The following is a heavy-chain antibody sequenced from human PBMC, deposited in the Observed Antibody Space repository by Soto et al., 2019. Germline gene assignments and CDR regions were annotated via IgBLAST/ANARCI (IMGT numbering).Heavy chain of an antibody. J-gene: IGHJ5*02. Sequence: QITLKESGPTRVKPTQTLTRTCTLSGFSLTTRGVDVGWIRQPPGKALECLALIYWDDDKRYSPSLQSRLSITKDTSKNQVVLTMTNMDPVDTATYYCAHIPSYYQYDWFDPWGQGTLVSVSS. V-gene: IGHV2-5*02. D-gene: IGHD3-10*01. CDR2: IYWDDDK. CDR3: AHIPSYYQYDWFDP. CDR1: GFSLTTRGVD.